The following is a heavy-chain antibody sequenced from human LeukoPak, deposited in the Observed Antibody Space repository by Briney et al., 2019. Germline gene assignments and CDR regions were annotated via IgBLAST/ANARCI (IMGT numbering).Heavy chain of an antibody. D-gene: IGHD4-23*01. CDR1: GFIFSTYT. CDR3: ARDSDYGGFDY. Sequence: PGGSLRLSCAASGFIFSTYTFHWVRQAPGKGLEWVALIYDGSTKKFADSFKGRFTISRDNSKNTLYLQMNSLRGEDTAMYYCARDSDYGGFDYWGQGTLVTVAS. V-gene: IGHV3-30*04. CDR2: IYDGSTK. J-gene: IGHJ4*02.